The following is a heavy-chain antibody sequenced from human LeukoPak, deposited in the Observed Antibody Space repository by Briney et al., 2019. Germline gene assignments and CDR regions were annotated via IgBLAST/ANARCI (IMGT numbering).Heavy chain of an antibody. CDR1: GGTFSSYA. J-gene: IGHJ3*02. CDR3: ARHYYDSSGYTLGPDAFDI. CDR2: IIPIFGTA. V-gene: IGHV1-69*13. D-gene: IGHD3-22*01. Sequence: SVKVSCKASGGTFSSYAISWVRQAPGQGLEWMGGIIPIFGTANYAQKFQGRVTITADESTSTAYMELSSLRSEDTAVYYCARHYYDSSGYTLGPDAFDIWGQGTMVTVSS.